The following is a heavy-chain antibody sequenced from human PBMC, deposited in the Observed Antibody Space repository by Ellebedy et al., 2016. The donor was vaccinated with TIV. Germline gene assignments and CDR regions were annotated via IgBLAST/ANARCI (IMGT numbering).Heavy chain of an antibody. CDR3: AKEAYDIMTGSQMYGMDV. CDR2: ISYDGNDK. Sequence: GESLKISCAASGFIFSSYGMHWVRQAPGKGLEWVAFISYDGNDKYYADSVKGRFTISRDNSENTLHVQMESLRAEDTAVYYCAKEAYDIMTGSQMYGMDVWGQGTTVTVSS. CDR1: GFIFSSYG. V-gene: IGHV3-30*18. J-gene: IGHJ6*02. D-gene: IGHD3-9*01.